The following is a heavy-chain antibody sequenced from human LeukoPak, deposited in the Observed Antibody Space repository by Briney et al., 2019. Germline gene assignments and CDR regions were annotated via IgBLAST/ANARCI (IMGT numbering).Heavy chain of an antibody. J-gene: IGHJ3*01. CDR1: GGSINNYC. CDR2: IYYSGST. V-gene: IGHV4-59*01. CDR3: SGERTSDGVFDL. D-gene: IGHD2-8*01. Sequence: SETLSLTCTVSGGSINNYCWSWIRQAPGKGLEWIGYIYYSGSTNYNPSHRSRVIISVDTSKNHFSLKLSSVTAADTAVYYCSGERTSDGVFDLWGQGTMVTVSS.